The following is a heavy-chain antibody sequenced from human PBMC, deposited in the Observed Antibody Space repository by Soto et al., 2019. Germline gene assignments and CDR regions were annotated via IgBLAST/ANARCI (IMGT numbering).Heavy chain of an antibody. CDR3: ARIAVAGTDMDY. CDR2: IYYSGST. J-gene: IGHJ4*02. V-gene: IGHV4-59*01. D-gene: IGHD6-19*01. Sequence: PSETLSLTCTVSGGSISSYYWSWIRQPPGKGLEWIGYIYYSGSTNYNPSLKSRVTISVDTSKNQFSLKLSSVTAADTAVYYCARIAVAGTDMDYWGQGTLVTVSS. CDR1: GGSISSYY.